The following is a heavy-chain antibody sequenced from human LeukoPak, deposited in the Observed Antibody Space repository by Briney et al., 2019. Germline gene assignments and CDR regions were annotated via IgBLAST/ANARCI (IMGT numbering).Heavy chain of an antibody. J-gene: IGHJ5*02. V-gene: IGHV3-30*02. D-gene: IGHD6-6*01. CDR3: AKDSLYYSGSSSGLDT. Sequence: GGSLRLSCAASGFTFSSYGMHWVRQAPGKGLEWVAFIRYDGSNKYYADSVKGRFTISRDNSKNTLYLQMNSLRAEDTAVYYCAKDSLYYSGSSSGLDTWGQGTLVTVSS. CDR2: IRYDGSNK. CDR1: GFTFSSYG.